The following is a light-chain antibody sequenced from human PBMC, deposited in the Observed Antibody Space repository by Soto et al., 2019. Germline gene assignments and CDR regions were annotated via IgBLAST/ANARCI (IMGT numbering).Light chain of an antibody. J-gene: IGKJ4*01. V-gene: IGKV3-11*01. CDR2: DAS. CDR3: QQRSSWPLS. CDR1: QSVSSS. Sequence: EIVLTQSPATLSLSPGETATLSCSASQSVSSSLAWYQQKPGQTPRLLIYDASNRATGIPARFSGSGSGTDLTLTVSSLEPEDFAVYYCQQRSSWPLSFGGGTKVEIK.